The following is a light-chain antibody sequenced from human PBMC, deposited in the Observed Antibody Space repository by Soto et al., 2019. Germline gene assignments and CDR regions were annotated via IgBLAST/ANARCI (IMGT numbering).Light chain of an antibody. J-gene: IGLJ1*01. V-gene: IGLV2-23*01. CDR3: CSYVGSSTFG. CDR1: SSDVGSYNL. CDR2: EGG. Sequence: QSALTQPASVSGSPGQSITISCTGTSSDVGSYNLVSWYQQHPGKAPKLMIYEGGKRPSGVSNRFSGSKSGNTASLTISGLQTEDEADYYCCSYVGSSTFGFGTGTKVTVL.